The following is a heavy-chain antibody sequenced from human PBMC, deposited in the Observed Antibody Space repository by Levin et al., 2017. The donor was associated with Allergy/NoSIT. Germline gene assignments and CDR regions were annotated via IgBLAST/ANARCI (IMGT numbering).Heavy chain of an antibody. CDR3: ATSGIAVTGDTYYFDY. D-gene: IGHD6-19*01. CDR1: GFTFSSYG. J-gene: IGHJ4*02. Sequence: GGSLRLSCAASGFTFSSYGMHWVRQAPGKGLEWVAVISYDGNNKYYTDSVKGRFTISRDNSKITLYLQMNSLRAEDTAVYYCATSGIAVTGDTYYFDYWGQGTLVTVSS. V-gene: IGHV3-30*03. CDR2: ISYDGNNK.